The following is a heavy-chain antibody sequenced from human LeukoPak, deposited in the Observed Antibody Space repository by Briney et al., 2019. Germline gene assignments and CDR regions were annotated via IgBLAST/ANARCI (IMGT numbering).Heavy chain of an antibody. Sequence: ASVKVSCKASGGTFSSYAIGWVRQAPGQGLEWMGGIIPIFGTANYAQKFQGRVTITADESTSTAYMELSSLRSEDTAVYYCARVVVWEYYYYGMDVWGQGTTVTVSS. J-gene: IGHJ6*02. CDR2: IIPIFGTA. D-gene: IGHD2-8*02. V-gene: IGHV1-69*13. CDR1: GGTFSSYA. CDR3: ARVVVWEYYYYGMDV.